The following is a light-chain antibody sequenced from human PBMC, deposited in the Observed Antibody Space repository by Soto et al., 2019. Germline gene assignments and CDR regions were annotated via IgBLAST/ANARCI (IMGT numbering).Light chain of an antibody. Sequence: EVVMTQSPGTLSLSPGERATLSCRASQSVGNNYLAWYQQRPGHAPRLLIYGASKRATGIQDKFSGSGSGTDFTLSVNRLEPEDVAVYYCQQYGSTPYTFGQGTKLEIE. J-gene: IGKJ2*01. CDR1: QSVGNNY. V-gene: IGKV3-20*01. CDR3: QQYGSTPYT. CDR2: GAS.